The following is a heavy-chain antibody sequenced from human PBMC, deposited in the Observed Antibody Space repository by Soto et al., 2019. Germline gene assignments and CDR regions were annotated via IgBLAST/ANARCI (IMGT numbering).Heavy chain of an antibody. CDR3: ARASCSSTSCYMGNWFDP. D-gene: IGHD2-2*02. V-gene: IGHV1-46*01. Sequence: QVQLVQSGAEVKKPGASVKVSCKASGDTFTSYYMHWVRQAPGQGLEWMGIINPSGGSTGYAQKFQGRVTMTRDTSTSTVYMELSSLRSEDTAVYYCARASCSSTSCYMGNWFDPWGQGTLVTVSS. J-gene: IGHJ5*02. CDR2: INPSGGST. CDR1: GDTFTSYY.